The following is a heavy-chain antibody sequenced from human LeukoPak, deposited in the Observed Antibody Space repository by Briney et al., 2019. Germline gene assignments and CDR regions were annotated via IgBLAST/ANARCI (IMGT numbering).Heavy chain of an antibody. Sequence: PGRSLRLSCATSGFSFSSYGMHWVRQAPGKGLEWVAVIWLDGSTKYYVDSVKGRFTISRDNSKTTLYLQMNSLRAEDTALYYCARHALPAAMAYYFDSSGQGTLVTVSS. CDR2: IWLDGSTK. CDR3: ARHALPAAMAYYFDS. D-gene: IGHD2-2*01. V-gene: IGHV3-33*01. CDR1: GFSFSSYG. J-gene: IGHJ4*02.